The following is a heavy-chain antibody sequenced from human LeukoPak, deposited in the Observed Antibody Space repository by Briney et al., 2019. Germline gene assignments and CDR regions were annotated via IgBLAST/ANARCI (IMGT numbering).Heavy chain of an antibody. CDR1: GDSVSSNNAA. J-gene: IGHJ4*02. D-gene: IGHD2-15*01. V-gene: IGHV6-1*01. CDR3: AREVVLVVAATLSASFDY. CDR2: TFYRSEWYN. Sequence: SQTLSLTCAISGDSVSSNNAAWNWIRQSPSRGLEWLGRTFYRSEWYNDYPLSVKGRITINSDTSKNQFSLHLNSVTPEDTAVYYCAREVVLVVAATLSASFDYWGQGTLVTVSS.